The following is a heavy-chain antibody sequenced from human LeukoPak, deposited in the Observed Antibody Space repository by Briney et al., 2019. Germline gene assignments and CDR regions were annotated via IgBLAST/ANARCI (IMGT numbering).Heavy chain of an antibody. D-gene: IGHD4-17*01. CDR1: GFTFSSYA. CDR3: VSSRVRRPTVTPDWYFDY. V-gene: IGHV3-23*01. Sequence: PGGSLRLSCAASGFTFSSYAMSWVRQAPGKGLEWVSAISGSGGSTYYADSVKGRFTISRDNSKNTLYLQMNSLRAEDTAVYYCVSSRVRRPTVTPDWYFDYWGQGTLVSVSS. J-gene: IGHJ4*02. CDR2: ISGSGGST.